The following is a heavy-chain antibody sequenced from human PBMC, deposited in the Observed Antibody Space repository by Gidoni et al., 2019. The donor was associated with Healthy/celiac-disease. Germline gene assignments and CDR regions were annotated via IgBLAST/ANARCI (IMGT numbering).Heavy chain of an antibody. CDR3: AKGITMVRGAALYYHYGMDV. CDR1: GFTFDDYA. D-gene: IGHD3-10*01. J-gene: IGHJ6*02. CDR2: ISWNSGSI. V-gene: IGHV3-9*01. Sequence: EVQLVESGGGLVQPGRSLRLSCAASGFTFDDYAMHWVRQAPGKGLEWVSGISWNSGSIGYADSVKGRFTISRDNAKNSLYLQMNSLRAEDTALYYCAKGITMVRGAALYYHYGMDVWGQGTTVTVSS.